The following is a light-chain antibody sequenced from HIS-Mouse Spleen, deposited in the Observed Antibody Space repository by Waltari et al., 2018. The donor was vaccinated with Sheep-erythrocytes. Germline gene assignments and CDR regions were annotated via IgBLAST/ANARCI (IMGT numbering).Light chain of an antibody. CDR2: DVS. J-gene: IGLJ1*01. Sequence: QSALTQPRSVSGSPRQSVTISCTGTSSDVGGYNYSSWYQQYPGKAPKLMIYDVSKRPSGVPDRFSGSKSGNTASLTISGLQAEDEADYYCCSYAGSYNHVFATGTKVTVL. CDR1: SSDVGGYNY. V-gene: IGLV2-11*01. CDR3: CSYAGSYNHV.